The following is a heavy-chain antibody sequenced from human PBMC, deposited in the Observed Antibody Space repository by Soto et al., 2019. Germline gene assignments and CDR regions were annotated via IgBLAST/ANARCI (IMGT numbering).Heavy chain of an antibody. J-gene: IGHJ4*02. CDR2: IKWNDDK. D-gene: IGHD3-9*01. CDR1: GFSLNTGGVG. Sequence: ESGPTLVNPTQTLTLTCTFSGFSLNTGGVGVAWIRQPPGKALEWLARIKWNDDKDFSSSLKSRVTITKDTSKNQVVLTITNMDPVDTATYYCAHFDILTTYFGYWGQGTLVTVSS. V-gene: IGHV2-5*01. CDR3: AHFDILTTYFGY.